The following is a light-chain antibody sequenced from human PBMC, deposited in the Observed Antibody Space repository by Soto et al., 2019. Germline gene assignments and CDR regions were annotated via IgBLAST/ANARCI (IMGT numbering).Light chain of an antibody. Sequence: QSALTQPPSVSGSPGQSVTISCTGTSSDVGKYDRVSWYQQPPGTAPKLIIYGVTNRPSGVPARFSGSKSGNTASLTISGLQAEDEADYYCSSYISTSRYVLGAGTKVTVL. J-gene: IGLJ1*01. CDR2: GVT. CDR3: SSYISTSRYV. CDR1: SSDVGKYDR. V-gene: IGLV2-18*02.